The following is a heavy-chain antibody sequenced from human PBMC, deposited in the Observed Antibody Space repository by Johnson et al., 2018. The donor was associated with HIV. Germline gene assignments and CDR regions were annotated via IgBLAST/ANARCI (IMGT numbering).Heavy chain of an antibody. CDR1: GFIFSDYS. J-gene: IGHJ3*02. CDR3: ASTGSGSEDAFDI. CDR2: ISSSGDTT. Sequence: QVQLVESGGDLVKPGGSLRLSCAASGFIFSDYSMSWVRQAPGKGLEWVSYISSSGDTTYYTDSLKGRFTLSRDNAKNTLYLQMNSLRAEDTAVYYCASTGSGSEDAFDIWSQGTMVTVSS. D-gene: IGHD3-10*01. V-gene: IGHV3-11*04.